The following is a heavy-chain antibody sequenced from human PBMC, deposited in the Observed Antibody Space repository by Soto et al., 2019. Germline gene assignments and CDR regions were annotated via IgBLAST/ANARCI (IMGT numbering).Heavy chain of an antibody. Sequence: SQTLSLTCAISGDSVSSNSAAWNWIRQSPSRGLEWLGRTYYRSMWYNDYAVSVKSRITINPDTSKNQFSLQLNSVTPEDTAVYYCARDLDMAAADPYYYYYGMDVWGQGTTVTVSS. CDR2: TYYRSMWYN. D-gene: IGHD6-13*01. J-gene: IGHJ6*02. V-gene: IGHV6-1*01. CDR1: GDSVSSNSAA. CDR3: ARDLDMAAADPYYYYYGMDV.